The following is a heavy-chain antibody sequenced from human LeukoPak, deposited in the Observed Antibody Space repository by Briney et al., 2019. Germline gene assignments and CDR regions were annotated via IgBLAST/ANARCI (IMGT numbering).Heavy chain of an antibody. CDR2: ISYSGST. CDR1: GASISNYY. CDR3: ARHPELYFFDY. D-gene: IGHD3-10*01. J-gene: IGHJ4*02. V-gene: IGHV4-59*08. Sequence: SETLSLTCNVSGASISNYYWSWIRQPPGKGLEWIGYISYSGSTNYNPSLKSRVTISADTSKNQVSLTLSSVTAADTAVYYCARHPELYFFDYWGQGTLVTVSS.